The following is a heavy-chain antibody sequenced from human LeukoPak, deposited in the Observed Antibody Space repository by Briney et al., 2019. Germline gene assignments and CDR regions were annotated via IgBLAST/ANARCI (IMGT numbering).Heavy chain of an antibody. CDR2: VSSNGAKT. Sequence: GGSLRLSCAASGFTFSSYAITWVRQAPGKGLEWVSAVSSNGAKTYYADSVKGRFTVSRDNSKNTLYLQMNSLRAEDTAVYYCATAVASSSGWYADYWGQGTLVTVSS. D-gene: IGHD6-19*01. CDR1: GFTFSSYA. CDR3: ATAVASSSGWYADY. J-gene: IGHJ4*02. V-gene: IGHV3-23*01.